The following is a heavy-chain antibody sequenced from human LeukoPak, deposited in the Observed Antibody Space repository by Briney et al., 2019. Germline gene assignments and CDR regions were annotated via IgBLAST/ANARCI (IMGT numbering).Heavy chain of an antibody. J-gene: IGHJ3*02. CDR3: ITDPGEWEPI. D-gene: IGHD1-26*01. V-gene: IGHV3-15*01. CDR1: GFSFSYAW. CDR2: IKSKTDGGTT. Sequence: GGSLRLSCAGSGFSFSYAWMSWVRQAPGKGLEWVGRIKSKTDGGTTDYGAPVKGRFIISRDDSKNTLYLQMNGLKIEDTAVYYCITDPGEWEPIWGQGTMVTVSS.